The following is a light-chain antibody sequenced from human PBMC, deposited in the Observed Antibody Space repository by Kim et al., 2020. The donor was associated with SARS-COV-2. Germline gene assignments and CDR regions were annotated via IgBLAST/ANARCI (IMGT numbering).Light chain of an antibody. CDR1: QDISHY. CDR2: DAS. J-gene: IGKJ3*01. CDR3: QHYDNLPSFT. V-gene: IGKV1-33*01. Sequence: SVGDRVTITCQASQDISHYLNWYQQKPGKAPQVLIYDASTLKTGVPSRFSGSGSGTDFTFIISSLQPEDIATYYCQHYDNLPSFTFGPGTKVDIK.